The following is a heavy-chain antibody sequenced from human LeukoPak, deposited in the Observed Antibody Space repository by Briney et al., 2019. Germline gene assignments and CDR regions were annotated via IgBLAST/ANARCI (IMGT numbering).Heavy chain of an antibody. D-gene: IGHD3-9*01. CDR3: ARGRGSYDILTGYYTNFDY. CDR2: MNPNSGNT. CDR1: GYTFTSYD. V-gene: IGHV1-8*01. J-gene: IGHJ4*02. Sequence: ASVKVSCKASGYTFTSYDINWVRQATGQGLEWIGWMNPNSGNTGYAQKFQGRVTMTRNTSISTAYMELSSLRSEDTAVYYCARGRGSYDILTGYYTNFDYWGQGTLVTVSS.